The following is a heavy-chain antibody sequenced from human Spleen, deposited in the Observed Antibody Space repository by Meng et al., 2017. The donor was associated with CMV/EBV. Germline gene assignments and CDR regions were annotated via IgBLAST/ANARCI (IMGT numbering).Heavy chain of an antibody. Sequence: YDGSLTGYYWSWIRQPPGRGLEWIGEINHRAATNYNPSLTGRVTMSVDTSTNHFSLRLSSVTAADAAVYYCARTIRASSSGWFDPWGQGTLVTVSS. CDR1: DGSLTGYY. D-gene: IGHD6-6*01. CDR3: ARTIRASSSGWFDP. V-gene: IGHV4-34*13. CDR2: INHRAAT. J-gene: IGHJ5*02.